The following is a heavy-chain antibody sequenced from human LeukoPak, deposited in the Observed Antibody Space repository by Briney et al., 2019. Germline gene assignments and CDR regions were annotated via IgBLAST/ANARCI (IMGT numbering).Heavy chain of an antibody. CDR1: GYTFTSYG. D-gene: IGHD6-13*01. Sequence: ASVKVSCKASGYTFTSYGISWVRQAPGQGLEWMGWISAYNGNTNYAQKLQGRVTMPTDPSTSTAYMELRSLRSDDTAVYYCARDYSSSWYGGGGSDWGQGTLVTVSS. V-gene: IGHV1-18*01. CDR3: ARDYSSSWYGGGGSD. J-gene: IGHJ4*02. CDR2: ISAYNGNT.